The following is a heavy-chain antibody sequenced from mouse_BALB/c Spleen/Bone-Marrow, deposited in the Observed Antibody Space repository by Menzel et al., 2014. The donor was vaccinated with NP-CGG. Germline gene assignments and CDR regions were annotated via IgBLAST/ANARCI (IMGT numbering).Heavy chain of an antibody. CDR3: ARGSYYEGAMDY. D-gene: IGHD1-1*01. CDR2: IWAGGST. J-gene: IGHJ4*01. V-gene: IGHV2-9*02. Sequence: QVQLQQSGPGLVAPSQSLSITCTVSGFSLASYGVHWVRQPPGKVLEWLGVIWAGGSTNYNSALMSRLSISKDNSKSQVFLKMNSLQTDDTAMYYCARGSYYEGAMDYWGQGTSVTVSS. CDR1: GFSLASYG.